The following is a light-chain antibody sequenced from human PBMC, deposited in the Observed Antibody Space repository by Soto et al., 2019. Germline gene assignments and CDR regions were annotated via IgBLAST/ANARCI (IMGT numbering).Light chain of an antibody. CDR2: AAS. Sequence: EIVLTQSPATLSVSPGERATLSCRASQSVGNNFAWYQQKPGQAPRLLIFAASTRATGVPARFSGSGSGTEFTLIISSLQSEDFGVYYCQPYGDWPLTFGGGAKVEIE. V-gene: IGKV3-15*01. CDR3: QPYGDWPLT. J-gene: IGKJ4*01. CDR1: QSVGNN.